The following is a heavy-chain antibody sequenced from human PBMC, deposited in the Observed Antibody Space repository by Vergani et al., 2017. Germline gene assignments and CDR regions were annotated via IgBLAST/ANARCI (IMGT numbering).Heavy chain of an antibody. CDR2: IGSSGPYI. CDR1: GFTFSDFS. V-gene: IGHV3-21*06. Sequence: SHGVSCAASGFTFSDFSMSWVRQAPGKGLEWVAFIGSSGPYINYADSVKGRFIISRDNTNNSLFLQLRSLRAEDEAVYYCARDCTSGGCPDNYGMDVWGQGATVTVSS. CDR3: ARDCTSGGCPDNYGMDV. J-gene: IGHJ6*02. D-gene: IGHD2-8*01.